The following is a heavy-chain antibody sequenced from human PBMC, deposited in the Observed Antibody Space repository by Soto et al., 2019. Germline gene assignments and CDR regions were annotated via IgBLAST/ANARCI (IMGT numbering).Heavy chain of an antibody. CDR2: IYYSGST. V-gene: IGHV4-59*01. Sequence: SETLSLTCTVSGGSISSYYWSWIRQPPGKGLEWIGYIYYSGSTNYNPSLKSRVTISVDTSKNQFSLKLSSVIAADTAVYYCARVRSFYGSGYLFDYWGQGTLVTVSS. CDR1: GGSISSYY. CDR3: ARVRSFYGSGYLFDY. J-gene: IGHJ4*02. D-gene: IGHD3-22*01.